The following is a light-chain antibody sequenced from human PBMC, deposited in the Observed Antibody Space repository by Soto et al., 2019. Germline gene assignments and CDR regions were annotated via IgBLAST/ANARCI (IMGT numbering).Light chain of an antibody. J-gene: IGLJ2*01. CDR2: DVT. V-gene: IGLV2-11*01. Sequence: QSALTQPRSVSGSPGQSVTISCTGTGSDVGGYNYVSWYQQHPGKAPKLMINDVTKRPSGVPDRFSGSKSGNTASLTISVLQAEDEADYYCCSYAGSYPLVFGGGTKLTVL. CDR1: GSDVGGYNY. CDR3: CSYAGSYPLV.